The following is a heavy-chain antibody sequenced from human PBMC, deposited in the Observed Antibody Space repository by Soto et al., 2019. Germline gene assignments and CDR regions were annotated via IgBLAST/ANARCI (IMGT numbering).Heavy chain of an antibody. CDR2: INHSGGT. J-gene: IGHJ6*02. D-gene: IGHD3-16*02. V-gene: IGHV4-34*01. Sequence: QVQLQQWGAGLLKPSETLSLTCAVYGGSFSGYYWSWIRQPPGKGLEWIGEINHSGGTNYNPSLKSRVTISVDTSKNQFSLKLSSVIAADTAVYYCARLRGLRLGELSPDYYYYGMDVWGQGTTVTVSS. CDR3: ARLRGLRLGELSPDYYYYGMDV. CDR1: GGSFSGYY.